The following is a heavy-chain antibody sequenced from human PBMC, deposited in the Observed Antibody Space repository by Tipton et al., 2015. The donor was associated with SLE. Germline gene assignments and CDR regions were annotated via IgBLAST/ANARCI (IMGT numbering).Heavy chain of an antibody. Sequence: TLSLTCAVYGGSFSGYYWSWIRQPPGKGLEWIGYIYYSGSTYYNPSLKSRVTISIDTSKNQFSLKLSSVTAADTAVYYCARDRKYSSGWYNDAFDIWGQGTMVTVSS. D-gene: IGHD6-19*01. CDR1: GGSFSGYY. J-gene: IGHJ3*02. CDR2: IYYSGST. V-gene: IGHV4-34*09. CDR3: ARDRKYSSGWYNDAFDI.